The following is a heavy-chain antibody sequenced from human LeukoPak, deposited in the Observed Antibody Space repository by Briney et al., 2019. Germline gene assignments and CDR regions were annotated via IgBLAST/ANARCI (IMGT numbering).Heavy chain of an antibody. CDR3: AKEVGMYGTPTLDF. V-gene: IGHV3-23*01. J-gene: IGHJ4*02. Sequence: GGSLRLSCAASGFTFSSYAMSGVRRAPGGGREGVSGIPGSGVDTFYADSVKGRFTISRDNSKNTLFLQMNSLRAEDTAVYYCAKEVGMYGTPTLDFWGQGTVVTVSS. CDR2: IPGSGVDT. CDR1: GFTFSSYA. D-gene: IGHD1/OR15-1a*01.